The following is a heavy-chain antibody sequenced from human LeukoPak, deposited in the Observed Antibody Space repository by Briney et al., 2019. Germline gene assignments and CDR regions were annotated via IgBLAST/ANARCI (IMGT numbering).Heavy chain of an antibody. D-gene: IGHD1-26*01. Sequence: SETLSLTCTVSGGSTTYYYWSWIRQPPGRGLEWIGYIHYTGTTNYNSSLKSRVTISVDTSKNQVSLKLSSVTAADTAVYFCARSVGASYGSPFDYWGQGIVVSVST. CDR3: ARSVGASYGSPFDY. J-gene: IGHJ4*02. V-gene: IGHV4-59*01. CDR2: IHYTGTT. CDR1: GGSTTYYY.